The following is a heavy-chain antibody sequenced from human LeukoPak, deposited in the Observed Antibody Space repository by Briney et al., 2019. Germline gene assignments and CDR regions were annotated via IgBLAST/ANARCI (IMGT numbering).Heavy chain of an antibody. D-gene: IGHD4-17*01. V-gene: IGHV1-2*02. J-gene: IGHJ4*02. CDR1: GYTFTDYY. CDR2: INPNSGGT. CDR3: ARVSTYGDYPDY. Sequence: ASVKVSCKASGYTFTDYYMHWVRQAPGQGLEWMGWINPNSGGTNYAQKFQGRVTMTRDTSISTAYMELSRLRSDDTAVYYCARVSTYGDYPDYWGQGTLVTVSS.